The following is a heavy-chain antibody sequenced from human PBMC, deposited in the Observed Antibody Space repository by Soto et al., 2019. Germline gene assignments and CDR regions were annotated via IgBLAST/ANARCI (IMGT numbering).Heavy chain of an antibody. D-gene: IGHD3-22*01. CDR1: GFTFSSYS. Sequence: PGESLKISCAASGFTFSSYSMNWVRQAPGKGLEWVSYISSSSSTIYYADSVKGRFTISRDNAKNSLYLQMNSLRAEDTAVYYCARGLYYYDSSGYYWGQGTLVTVSS. CDR3: ARGLYYYDSSGYY. CDR2: ISSSSSTI. J-gene: IGHJ4*02. V-gene: IGHV3-48*01.